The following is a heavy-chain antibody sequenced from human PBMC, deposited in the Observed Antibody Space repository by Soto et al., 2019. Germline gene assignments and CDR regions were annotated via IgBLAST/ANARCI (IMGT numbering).Heavy chain of an antibody. CDR1: GFTFSSYA. CDR3: AKVRDVSMIVVVITYFDY. D-gene: IGHD3-22*01. CDR2: ISGSGGST. J-gene: IGHJ4*02. V-gene: IGHV3-23*01. Sequence: GGSLRLSCAASGFTFSSYAMSWVRQAPGKGLEWVSAISGSGGSTYYADSVKGRFTISRDNSKNTLYLQMNSLRAEDTAVYYCAKVRDVSMIVVVITYFDYWGQGTLVTVS.